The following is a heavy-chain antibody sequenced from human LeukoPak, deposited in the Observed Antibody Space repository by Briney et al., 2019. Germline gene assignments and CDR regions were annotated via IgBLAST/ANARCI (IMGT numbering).Heavy chain of an antibody. D-gene: IGHD6-19*01. CDR2: MYHSGNT. J-gene: IGHJ4*02. Sequence: SETLSLTCAVSGYSISSGYYWGWIRQPPGKGLEWIGSMYHSGNTNYNPSLKSRVTISIDTSTNQFSVKLSSVTAADTAVYYCAREIAVTGTGGFDYWGQGTLVTVSS. CDR3: AREIAVTGTGGFDY. CDR1: GYSISSGYY. V-gene: IGHV4-38-2*02.